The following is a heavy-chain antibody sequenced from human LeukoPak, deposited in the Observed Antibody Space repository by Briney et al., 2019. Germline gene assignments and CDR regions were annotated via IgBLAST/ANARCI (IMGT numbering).Heavy chain of an antibody. CDR3: ARDERYSYGDNHYPDLGF. Sequence: ASVTVSCKASGYTFTGYYLFWVRQAPGQGLEWMGWINPNSGATKYAQKFQGRVTLTRDTSIRTTYMELSSLRSDDTAVYYCARDERYSYGDNHYPDLGFWGQGTPVTVSS. CDR1: GYTFTGYY. V-gene: IGHV1-2*02. CDR2: INPNSGAT. J-gene: IGHJ4*02. D-gene: IGHD4/OR15-4a*01.